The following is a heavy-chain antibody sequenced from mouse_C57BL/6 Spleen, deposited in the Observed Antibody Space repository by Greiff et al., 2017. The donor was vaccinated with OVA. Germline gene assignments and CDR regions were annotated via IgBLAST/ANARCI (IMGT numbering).Heavy chain of an antibody. CDR3: ARSNDGYYVSFDY. D-gene: IGHD2-3*01. V-gene: IGHV1-82*01. CDR1: GYAFSSSW. J-gene: IGHJ2*01. Sequence: VQLQQSGPELVKPGASVKISCKASGYAFSSSWMNWVKQRPGKGLEWIGRIYPGDGDTNYNGKFKGKATLTADKSSSTAYMQLSSLTSEDSAVYFCARSNDGYYVSFDYWGQGTTLTVSS. CDR2: IYPGDGDT.